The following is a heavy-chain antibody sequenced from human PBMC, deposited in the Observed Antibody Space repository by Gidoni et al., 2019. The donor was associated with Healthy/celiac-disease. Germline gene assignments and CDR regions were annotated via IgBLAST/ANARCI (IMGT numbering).Heavy chain of an antibody. J-gene: IGHJ6*03. CDR3: ARGGGSYLYYYYYYYMDV. D-gene: IGHD1-26*01. CDR2: INHSGST. V-gene: IGHV4-34*01. CDR1: GGSFSGYY. Sequence: QVQLQQWGAGLLKPSETLSLTCAVYGGSFSGYYWSWIRPPPGKGLEWSGEINHSGSTNYNPSLKSRVTISVDTSKNQFSLKLSSVTAADTAVYYCARGGGSYLYYYYYYYMDVWGKGTTVTVSS.